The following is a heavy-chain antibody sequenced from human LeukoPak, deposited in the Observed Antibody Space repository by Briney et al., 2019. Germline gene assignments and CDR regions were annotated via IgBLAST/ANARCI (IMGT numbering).Heavy chain of an antibody. CDR2: IYHSGST. V-gene: IGHV4-30-2*01. D-gene: IGHD3-9*01. CDR3: ARGYILTGWTGY. CDR1: GGSISSGGYY. Sequence: SETLSLTCTVSGGSISSGGYYWSWIRQPPGKGLEWIGYIYHSGSTYYNPSLKSRVTISVDRSENQFSLKLSSVTAADTAVYYCARGYILTGWTGYWGQGTLVTVSS. J-gene: IGHJ4*02.